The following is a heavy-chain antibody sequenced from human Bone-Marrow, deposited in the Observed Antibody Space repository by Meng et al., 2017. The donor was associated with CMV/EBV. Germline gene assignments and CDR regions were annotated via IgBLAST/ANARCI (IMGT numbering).Heavy chain of an antibody. V-gene: IGHV4-34*01. Sequence: QVQLKQWGAGLLKPSETLSLTCAVYGGSFSGYYWSWIRQPPGKGLEWIGEINHSGSTNYNPSLKSRVTISVDTSKNQFSLKLSSVTAADTAVYYCARDNSPRFDYWGQGTLVTVSS. CDR3: ARDNSPRFDY. J-gene: IGHJ4*02. CDR2: INHSGST. CDR1: GGSFSGYY. D-gene: IGHD4-23*01.